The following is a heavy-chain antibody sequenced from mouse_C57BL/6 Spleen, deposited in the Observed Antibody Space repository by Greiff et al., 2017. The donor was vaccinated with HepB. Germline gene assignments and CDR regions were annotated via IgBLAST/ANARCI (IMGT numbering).Heavy chain of an antibody. J-gene: IGHJ3*01. CDR2: IYPGDGDT. Sequence: LVESGPELVKPGASVKISCKASGYAFSSSWMNWVKQRPGKGLEWIGRIYPGDGDTNYNGKFKGKATLTADKSSSTAYMQLSSLTSEDSAVYFCARRLYDYDGGFAYWGQGTLVTVSA. CDR3: ARRLYDYDGGFAY. V-gene: IGHV1-82*01. D-gene: IGHD2-4*01. CDR1: GYAFSSSW.